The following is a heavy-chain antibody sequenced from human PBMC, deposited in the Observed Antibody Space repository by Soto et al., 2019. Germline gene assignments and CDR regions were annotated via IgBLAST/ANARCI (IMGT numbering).Heavy chain of an antibody. D-gene: IGHD3-3*01. J-gene: IGHJ6*02. CDR3: AKYKPSIFFGVVSYFFYGMDV. CDR1: GFTFSSCA. V-gene: IGHV3-23*01. Sequence: GGSLRLSCAASGFTFSSCAMSWVRQAPGKGLEWVSATSGSGGSTYYADSLKGRFTISIDNAKNPLSLQLNSLRAADTATYYCAKYKPSIFFGVVSYFFYGMDVWGQGTTVTVSS. CDR2: TSGSGGST.